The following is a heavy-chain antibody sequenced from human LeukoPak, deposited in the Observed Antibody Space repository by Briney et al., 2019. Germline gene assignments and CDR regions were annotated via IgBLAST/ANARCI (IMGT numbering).Heavy chain of an antibody. CDR3: ARAPLYCSGGSCSDIDP. CDR2: MNPNSGNT. Sequence: GASVKVSCEASGYTFTSYDINWVRQATGQGLERMGWMNPNSGNTGYAQKFQGRVTMTRNTSISTAYMELSSLRSEDTAAYYCARAPLYCSGGSCSDIDPWGQGTLVTVSS. V-gene: IGHV1-8*01. J-gene: IGHJ5*02. CDR1: GYTFTSYD. D-gene: IGHD2-15*01.